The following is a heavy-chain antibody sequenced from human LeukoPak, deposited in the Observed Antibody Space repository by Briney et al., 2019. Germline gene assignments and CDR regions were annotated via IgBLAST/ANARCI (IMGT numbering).Heavy chain of an antibody. CDR3: ARAKDSSGYYYFDY. CDR1: GFTFSSYS. CDR2: ISSSSSTI. D-gene: IGHD3-22*01. Sequence: GGSLRLSCAASGFTFSSYSMNWVRQAPGKGLEWVSYISSSSSTIYYADSVKGRFTISRDNAKNSLYLQMNSLRAEDTAVYYCARAKDSSGYYYFDYWGQGTLVTVSS. V-gene: IGHV3-48*04. J-gene: IGHJ4*02.